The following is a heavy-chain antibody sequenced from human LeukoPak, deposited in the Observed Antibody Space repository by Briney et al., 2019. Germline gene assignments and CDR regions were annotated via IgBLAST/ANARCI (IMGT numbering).Heavy chain of an antibody. CDR2: IWYDGSNK. J-gene: IGHJ4*02. CDR1: GFTFSSYG. CDR3: ARDVCSSTSCWHDY. D-gene: IGHD2-2*01. Sequence: TGGSLRLSCAASGFTFSSYGMHWVRQAPGKGLEWVAVIWYDGSNKYYADSVKGRFTISRDNSKNTLYLQMNSLRAEDTAVYYCARDVCSSTSCWHDYWGQGTLVTVSS. V-gene: IGHV3-33*08.